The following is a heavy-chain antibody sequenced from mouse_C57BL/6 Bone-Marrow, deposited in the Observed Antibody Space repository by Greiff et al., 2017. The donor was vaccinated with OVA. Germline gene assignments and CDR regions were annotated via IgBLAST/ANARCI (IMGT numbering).Heavy chain of an antibody. CDR3: ARFTTGYYFDY. V-gene: IGHV1-76*01. D-gene: IGHD1-1*01. J-gene: IGHJ2*01. Sequence: VQLQQSGAELVRPGASVKLSCKASGYTFTDYYINWVKQRPGQGLEWIARIYPGSGNTYYNEKFKGKATLTAEKSSSTAYMQLSSLTSEDSAVYFCARFTTGYYFDYWGQGTTLTVSS. CDR1: GYTFTDYY. CDR2: IYPGSGNT.